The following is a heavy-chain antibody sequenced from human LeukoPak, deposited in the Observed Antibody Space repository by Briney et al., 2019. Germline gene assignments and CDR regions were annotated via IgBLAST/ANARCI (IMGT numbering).Heavy chain of an antibody. CDR2: INPSGGST. Sequence: ASVKVSCKASGYTFTSYYMHWVRQAPGQGLEWMGIINPSGGSTSYAQKFQGRVTMTRDTSTSTVYMELSSLRSEDTAVYYCARSFRTYYDFWSGYSSAFDIWGQGTMVTVSS. V-gene: IGHV1-46*01. CDR3: ARSFRTYYDFWSGYSSAFDI. J-gene: IGHJ3*02. D-gene: IGHD3-3*01. CDR1: GYTFTSYY.